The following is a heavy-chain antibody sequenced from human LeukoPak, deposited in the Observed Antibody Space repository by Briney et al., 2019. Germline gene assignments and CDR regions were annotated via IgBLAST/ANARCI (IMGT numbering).Heavy chain of an antibody. CDR1: GFTFSDYY. CDR3: AKILEHDSSGYYYYGMDV. Sequence: GGSLRLSCAASGFTFSDYYMSWIGQAPGKGLEWVSYISSSGSTIYYADSVKGRFTISRDNSKNTLYLQMNSLRAEDTAVYYSAKILEHDSSGYYYYGMDVWGQGTTVTVSS. V-gene: IGHV3-11*01. D-gene: IGHD3-22*01. CDR2: ISSSGSTI. J-gene: IGHJ6*02.